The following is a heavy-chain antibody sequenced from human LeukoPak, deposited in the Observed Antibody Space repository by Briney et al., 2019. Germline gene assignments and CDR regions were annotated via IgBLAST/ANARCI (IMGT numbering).Heavy chain of an antibody. Sequence: ASAKVSCKASGYTFTDYFIHWVRQAPGQGLEWMGWIGPKSGDTSYSQKFQGRVTVTRDTSISTVYMELSRLRSDDTAVYYCGINRPGKALDIWGQGTMVTVSS. J-gene: IGHJ3*02. CDR2: IGPKSGDT. CDR3: GINRPGKALDI. V-gene: IGHV1-2*02. D-gene: IGHD3-10*01. CDR1: GYTFTDYF.